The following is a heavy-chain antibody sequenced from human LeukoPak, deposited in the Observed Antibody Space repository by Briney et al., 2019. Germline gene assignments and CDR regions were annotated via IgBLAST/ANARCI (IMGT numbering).Heavy chain of an antibody. J-gene: IGHJ6*03. Sequence: SETLSLTCTVSGGSISSYYWSWIRQPPGKGLEWTGYIYYSGSTNYNPSLKSRFTISVDTSKNQFSLKLTSVTAADTAVYYCARGAADRNNYYYYIDVWGKGTTVTVSS. D-gene: IGHD1/OR15-1a*01. CDR1: GGSISSYY. CDR2: IYYSGST. CDR3: ARGAADRNNYYYYIDV. V-gene: IGHV4-59*12.